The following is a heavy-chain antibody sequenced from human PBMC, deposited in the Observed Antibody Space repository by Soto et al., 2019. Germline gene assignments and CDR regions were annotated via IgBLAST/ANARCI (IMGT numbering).Heavy chain of an antibody. CDR1: GFTFSSYW. V-gene: IGHV3-7*05. J-gene: IGHJ6*02. CDR3: ARVPRWELLYYYYYGMDV. Sequence: PGGSLRLSCAASGFTFSSYWMSWVRQAPGKGLEWVANIKQDGSEKYYVDSVKGRFTISRDNAKNSLYLQMNSLRAEDTAVYYRARVPRWELLYYYYYGMDVWGQGTTVTVSS. CDR2: IKQDGSEK. D-gene: IGHD1-26*01.